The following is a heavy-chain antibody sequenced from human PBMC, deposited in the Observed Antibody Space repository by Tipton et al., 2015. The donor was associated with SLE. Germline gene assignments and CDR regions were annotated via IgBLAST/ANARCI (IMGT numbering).Heavy chain of an antibody. CDR2: IYYSGST. D-gene: IGHD1-26*01. V-gene: IGHV4-31*03. J-gene: IGHJ5*02. Sequence: TLSLTCTVSDGSITSGGYYWSWIRQHPGEGLEWIGYIYYSGSTYYNPSLKSRVTISVDTSKNQFSLKLSSVTAADTAVYYCARPRRWEPPDPWGQGTLVTVSS. CDR3: ARPRRWEPPDP. CDR1: DGSITSGGYY.